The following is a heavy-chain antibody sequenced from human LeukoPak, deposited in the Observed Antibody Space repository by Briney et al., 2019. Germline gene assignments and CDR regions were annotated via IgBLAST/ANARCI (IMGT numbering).Heavy chain of an antibody. D-gene: IGHD3-9*01. CDR2: ISGSGGST. CDR3: AKTPGPLDWLTYYFDY. V-gene: IGHV3-23*01. J-gene: IGHJ4*02. Sequence: GGSLRLSCAASGFTFSSYAMSWVRQAPGKGLEWVSAISGSGGSTYYADSVKGRFTISRDNSKNTLYLQMNSLRAEDTAVYYCAKTPGPLDWLTYYFDYWGQGTLVTVSS. CDR1: GFTFSSYA.